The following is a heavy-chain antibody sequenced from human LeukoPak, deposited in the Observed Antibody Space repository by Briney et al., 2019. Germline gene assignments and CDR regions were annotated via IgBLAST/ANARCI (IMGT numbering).Heavy chain of an antibody. CDR1: GFTFSSYW. V-gene: IGHV3-7*04. D-gene: IGHD3-16*02. CDR2: IKEDGSEK. J-gene: IGHJ5*02. Sequence: PGGSLRLSCAASGFTFSSYWMSWVRQAPGKGLEWVANIKEDGSEKCYVDSVKGRFTISRDSAKNSLYLQMNSLRAEDTAVYYCARGGFRYFAHWGQGTLVTVSS. CDR3: ARGGFRYFAH.